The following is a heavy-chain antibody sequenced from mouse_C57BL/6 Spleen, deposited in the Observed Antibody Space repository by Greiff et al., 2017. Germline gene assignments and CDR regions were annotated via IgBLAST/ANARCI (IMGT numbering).Heavy chain of an antibody. CDR2: FYPGSGSI. V-gene: IGHV1-62-2*01. CDR1: GYTFTEYT. J-gene: IGHJ2*01. Sequence: VKLMESGAELVKPGASVKLSCKASGYTFTEYTIHWVKQRSGQGLEWIGWFYPGSGSIKYNEKFKDKATLTADKSSSTVYMELSRLTSEDSAVYFCARHEDFYDYDGRHYFDYWGQGTTLTVSS. D-gene: IGHD2-4*01. CDR3: ARHEDFYDYDGRHYFDY.